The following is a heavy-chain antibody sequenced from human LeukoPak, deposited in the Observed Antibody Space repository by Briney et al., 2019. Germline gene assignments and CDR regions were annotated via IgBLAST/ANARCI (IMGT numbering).Heavy chain of an antibody. J-gene: IGHJ4*02. CDR1: GGSISSYY. CDR2: INHSGST. D-gene: IGHD5-18*01. CDR3: ARIPPDTAMVITEGYYFDY. Sequence: SETLSLTCTVSGGSISSYYWSWIRQPPGKGLEWIGEINHSGSTNYNPSLKSRVTISVDTSKNQFSLKLSSVTAADTAVYYCARIPPDTAMVITEGYYFDYWGQGTLVTVSS. V-gene: IGHV4-34*01.